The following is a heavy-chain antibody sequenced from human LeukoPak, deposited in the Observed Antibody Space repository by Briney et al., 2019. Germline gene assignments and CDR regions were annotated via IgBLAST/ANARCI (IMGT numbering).Heavy chain of an antibody. Sequence: GASVKVSCKASGYTFTAYYIYWVRQAPGQGLEWMGLINPKSSSTKYAHKFQGRVTMTRDSSISTVSMEVSSLRSDDTAVYYCTRESGIYYGDDLNWFDPWGQGTLVTVSS. CDR2: INPKSSST. V-gene: IGHV1-2*02. D-gene: IGHD3-10*01. J-gene: IGHJ5*02. CDR3: TRESGIYYGDDLNWFDP. CDR1: GYTFTAYY.